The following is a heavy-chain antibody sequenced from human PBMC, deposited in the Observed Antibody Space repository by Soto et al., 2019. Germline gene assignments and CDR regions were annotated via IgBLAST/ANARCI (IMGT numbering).Heavy chain of an antibody. CDR1: RDTFNKYA. V-gene: IGHV1-69*01. D-gene: IGHD3-16*01. CDR3: AGGETYLGV. Sequence: QVQLVQSGAEVKKPGSSVHISCKTSRDTFNKYAFNWVRQAPGQGLEWMGWIIPIFSSRNYAEKFQGRVTITADDSTSTAYMELRSLRFEDTAVYYCAGGETYLGVWGQGTTVTVSS. CDR2: IIPIFSSR. J-gene: IGHJ6*02.